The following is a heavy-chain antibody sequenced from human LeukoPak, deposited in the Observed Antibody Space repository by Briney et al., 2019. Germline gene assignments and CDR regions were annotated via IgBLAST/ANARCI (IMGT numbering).Heavy chain of an antibody. D-gene: IGHD6-19*01. Sequence: SVKVSCKASGYTFTSYGISWVRQAPGQGLEWMGGIIPIFGTANYAQKFQGRVTITTDESTSTAYMELSSLRSEDTAVYYCARGKGWYFDYWGQGTLVTVSS. CDR2: IIPIFGTA. CDR1: GYTFTSYG. J-gene: IGHJ4*02. CDR3: ARGKGWYFDY. V-gene: IGHV1-69*05.